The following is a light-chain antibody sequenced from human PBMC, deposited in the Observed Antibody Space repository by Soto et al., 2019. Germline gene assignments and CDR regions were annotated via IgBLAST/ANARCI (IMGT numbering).Light chain of an antibody. V-gene: IGKV1-39*01. J-gene: IGKJ1*01. CDR3: QQTYSPSWT. CDR2: ATS. Sequence: DIRVTQSPSSLSASLGDSVTITCRTSQTISVYLNWYQQKPGKPPRLLIYATSALHSGVPSRFSGSGSETDFTLTISSLQPEDSATYYFQQTYSPSWTFGQGTMVEIK. CDR1: QTISVY.